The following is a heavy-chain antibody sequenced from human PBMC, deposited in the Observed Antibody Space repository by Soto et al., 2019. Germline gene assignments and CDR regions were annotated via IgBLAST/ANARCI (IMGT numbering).Heavy chain of an antibody. V-gene: IGHV1-69*02. Sequence: ASVKVSCKASGGTFSSYTISWVRQAPGQGLEWMGRIIPILGIANYAQKFQGRVTITADKSTSTAYMELSSLRSEDTAVYYCARAFSEYSGYDLSYYFDYWGQGTLVTVSS. CDR2: IIPILGIA. D-gene: IGHD5-12*01. J-gene: IGHJ4*02. CDR1: GGTFSSYT. CDR3: ARAFSEYSGYDLSYYFDY.